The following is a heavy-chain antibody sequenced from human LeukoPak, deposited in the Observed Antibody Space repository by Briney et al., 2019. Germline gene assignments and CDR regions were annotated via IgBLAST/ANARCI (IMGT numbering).Heavy chain of an antibody. CDR3: AVKSGVSYYFDY. CDR1: GGSISGYY. V-gene: IGHV4-34*01. Sequence: PSETLSLTCTVSGGSISGYYWSWIRQPPGKGLEWIGEINHSGSTNYNPSLKSRVTISVDTSKNQFSLKLSSVTAADTAVYYCAVKSGVSYYFDYWGQGTLVTVSS. J-gene: IGHJ4*02. CDR2: INHSGST. D-gene: IGHD1-26*01.